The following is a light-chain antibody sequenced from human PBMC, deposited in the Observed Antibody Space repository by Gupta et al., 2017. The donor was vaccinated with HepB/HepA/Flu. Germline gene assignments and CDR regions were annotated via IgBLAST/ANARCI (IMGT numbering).Light chain of an antibody. Sequence: QSALTQPPSAYGSPGQQVTISCTGPSSDVGDYNYVPWYQEHPGKAPKLIVYDVHNRPSGVPDRFSGSKSGNTASLTVSGLQAEDEAEYYCSSYAGNNTLLFGGGTKLTVL. CDR1: SSDVGDYNY. V-gene: IGLV2-8*01. CDR2: DVH. CDR3: SSYAGNNTLL. J-gene: IGLJ2*01.